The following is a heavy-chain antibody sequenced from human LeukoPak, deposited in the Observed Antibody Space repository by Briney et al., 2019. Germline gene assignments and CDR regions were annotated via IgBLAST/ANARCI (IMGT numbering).Heavy chain of an antibody. D-gene: IGHD3-22*01. CDR3: AADYYDSSGYVDLDY. Sequence: SETLSLTCTVSGGSISSYYWSWIRQPAGKGLEWIGRIYTSGSTNYNPSLKSRVTMSVDTSKNQFSLKLSSVTAADTAVYYCAADYYDSSGYVDLDYWGQGTLVTVSS. J-gene: IGHJ4*02. CDR1: GGSISSYY. CDR2: IYTSGST. V-gene: IGHV4-4*07.